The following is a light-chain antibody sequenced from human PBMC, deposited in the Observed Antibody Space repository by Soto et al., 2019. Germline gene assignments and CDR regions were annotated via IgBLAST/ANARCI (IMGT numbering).Light chain of an antibody. V-gene: IGLV1-47*01. CDR3: AAWDDSLSGPV. Sequence: QSVLTQPPSASGTPGQRVTISCSGSSSNIGSNYVYWYQQLPGTAPKLLIYRNNQRPSGVPDRFSGSKSGTSASLAIRGLRSEYEDDYYCAAWDDSLSGPVFGGGTKLTVL. CDR2: RNN. J-gene: IGLJ2*01. CDR1: SSNIGSNY.